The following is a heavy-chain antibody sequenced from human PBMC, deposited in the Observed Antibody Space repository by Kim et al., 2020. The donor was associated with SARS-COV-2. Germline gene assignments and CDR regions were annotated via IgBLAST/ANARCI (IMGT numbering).Heavy chain of an antibody. D-gene: IGHD3-9*01. J-gene: IGHJ4*02. V-gene: IGHV1-3*01. CDR3: ARGVTGYYLFDY. Sequence: QSFQDRLTFTRDTSATTVYMELSSLTSEDTAVYYCARGVTGYYLFDYWGQGTLVTVSS.